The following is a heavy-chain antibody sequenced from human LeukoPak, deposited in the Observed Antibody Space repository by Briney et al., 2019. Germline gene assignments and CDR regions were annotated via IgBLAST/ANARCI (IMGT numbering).Heavy chain of an antibody. CDR2: INSRNGNT. CDR3: ARISSSWYYFDY. Sequence: GASVKGSSKASGHTFTTEAMHWVRQATGQRLEWIGWINSRNGNTKYSQKFQGRVTITRDTSASTDYMELSSLRSEDTAVYYCARISSSWYYFDYWGQGTLVTVSS. J-gene: IGHJ4*02. D-gene: IGHD6-13*01. CDR1: GHTFTTEA. V-gene: IGHV1-3*01.